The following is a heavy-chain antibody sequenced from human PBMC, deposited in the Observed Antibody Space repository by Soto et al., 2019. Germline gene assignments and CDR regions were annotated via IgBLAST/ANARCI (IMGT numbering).Heavy chain of an antibody. Sequence: PVQSLKISFNVSGYRFTSCWISLGHRITGKVLEWMGRIDPSDSYTNYSPSFRGHVTISADKSISTAYLQWSSLKASDTAMYYCARQEYYDSSGYYNIWGQGTLVTGSS. V-gene: IGHV5-10-1*01. D-gene: IGHD3-22*01. CDR2: IDPSDSYT. CDR3: ARQEYYDSSGYYNI. J-gene: IGHJ4*02. CDR1: GYRFTSCW.